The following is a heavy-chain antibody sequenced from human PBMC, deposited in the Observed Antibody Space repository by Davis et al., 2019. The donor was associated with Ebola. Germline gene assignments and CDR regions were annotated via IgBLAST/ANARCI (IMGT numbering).Heavy chain of an antibody. CDR2: IIPILGIA. CDR1: GGTFSSYA. D-gene: IGHD3-10*01. CDR3: ARDREITMVQFYGMDV. Sequence: SSVTVSCKASGGTFSSYAISWVRQAPGQGLEWMGGIIPILGIANYAQKFQGRVTITADKSTSTAYMELSSLRSEDTAVYYCARDREITMVQFYGMDVWGQGTTVTVSS. J-gene: IGHJ6*02. V-gene: IGHV1-69*10.